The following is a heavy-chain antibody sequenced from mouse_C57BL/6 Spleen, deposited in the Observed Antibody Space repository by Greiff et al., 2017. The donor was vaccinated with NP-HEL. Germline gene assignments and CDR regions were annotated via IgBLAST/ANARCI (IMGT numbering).Heavy chain of an antibody. CDR2: INSDGGST. CDR1: EYESPSHD. J-gene: IGHJ4*01. Sequence: EVMLVESGGGLAQPGESLKLSCESNEYESPSHDMSWVRKTPEKRLELVAAINSDGGSTYYPDTMERRFIISGDKSKKTLYLQMSSLRSEDTALYYCARHNDGYYALDYWGQGTSVTVSS. V-gene: IGHV5-2*03. CDR3: ARHNDGYYALDY. D-gene: IGHD2-3*01.